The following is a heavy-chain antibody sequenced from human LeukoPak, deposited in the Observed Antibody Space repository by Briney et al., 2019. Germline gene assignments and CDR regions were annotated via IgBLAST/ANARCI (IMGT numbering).Heavy chain of an antibody. CDR1: GFIIGSYW. CDR3: ARAGYYGDDAFDL. V-gene: IGHV3-7*01. CDR2: IRQDGSEK. D-gene: IGHD2/OR15-2a*01. J-gene: IGHJ3*01. Sequence: GSLRLSCVASGFIIGSYWMSWVRQAPGKGLEWVANIRQDGSEKYYVDSVKGRLTISRDNVKNSLYLQMNNLTAADTAIYYCARAGYYGDDAFDLWGQGTRVTVSS.